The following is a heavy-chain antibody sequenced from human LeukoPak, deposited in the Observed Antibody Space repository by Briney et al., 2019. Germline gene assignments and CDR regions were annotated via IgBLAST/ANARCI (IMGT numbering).Heavy chain of an antibody. CDR2: ISGSGGST. CDR3: MRSDYGGLVDP. V-gene: IGHV3-23*01. J-gene: IGHJ5*02. CDR1: GFPLRTYV. Sequence: SGGSLRLSCAASGFPLRTYVMTWVRQAAGKGLEWVSTISGSGGSTYYADSVKGRFTISRDNSKDTLHPEMNSLRVDDTATYFCMRSDYGGLVDPWGQGTLVTVSS. D-gene: IGHD4-17*01.